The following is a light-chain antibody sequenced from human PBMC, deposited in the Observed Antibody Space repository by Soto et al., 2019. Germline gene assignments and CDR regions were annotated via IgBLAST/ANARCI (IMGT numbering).Light chain of an antibody. V-gene: IGKV1-9*01. CDR3: QQINSDPYT. CDR2: ASS. J-gene: IGKJ2*01. Sequence: DIQLTQSPSFLSASVGDTVTITCRASQAISSYFAWYQQKPGKAPQLLIYASSTLQSGVPSRFSGKRSGTEFTLTISSLQPEDLATDQCQQINSDPYTFGQGTKLEIK. CDR1: QAISSY.